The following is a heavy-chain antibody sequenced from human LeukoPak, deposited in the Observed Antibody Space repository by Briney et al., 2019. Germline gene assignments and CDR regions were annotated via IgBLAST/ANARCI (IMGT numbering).Heavy chain of an antibody. CDR3: AKDTGGDGYNRGAFDI. CDR1: GFTFSSYA. Sequence: GGSLRLSCAASGFTFSSYAMSWVRQAPGKGLEWVSAISGSGGSTYYADSVKGRFTISRDNSKSTLYLQMNSLRAEDTAVYYCAKDTGGDGYNRGAFDIWGQGTMVTVSS. D-gene: IGHD5-24*01. V-gene: IGHV3-23*01. J-gene: IGHJ3*02. CDR2: ISGSGGST.